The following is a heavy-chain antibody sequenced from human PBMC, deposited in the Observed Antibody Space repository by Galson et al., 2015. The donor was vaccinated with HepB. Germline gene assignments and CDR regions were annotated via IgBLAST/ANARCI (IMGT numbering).Heavy chain of an antibody. CDR3: ARAGPPSAIKY. Sequence: SCKASGYTFTSNGISWVRQAPGQGLEWIACISGGTTYTNYAESLKGRFTISRDNAKNSLYLQVNSLRVDDTAVYYCARAGPPSAIKYWGQGTLVTVSS. CDR1: GYTFTSNG. D-gene: IGHD5-24*01. V-gene: IGHV3-11*06. CDR2: ISGGTTYT. J-gene: IGHJ4*02.